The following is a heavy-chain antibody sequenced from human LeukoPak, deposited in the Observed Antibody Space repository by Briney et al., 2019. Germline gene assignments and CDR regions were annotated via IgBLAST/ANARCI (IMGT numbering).Heavy chain of an antibody. CDR3: TRGLLRGNASDI. CDR1: GFTFGDYA. D-gene: IGHD1-26*01. J-gene: IGHJ3*02. CDR2: IRSKRYGGTA. Sequence: GGSLRLFCTGSGFTFGDYAMSWFRQAPGKGLEWVSFIRSKRYGGTAEDAASVKGRFTISRDDSKSIAYLQMNSLKTEDTAVYFCTRGLLRGNASDIWGQGTMVTVSS. V-gene: IGHV3-49*03.